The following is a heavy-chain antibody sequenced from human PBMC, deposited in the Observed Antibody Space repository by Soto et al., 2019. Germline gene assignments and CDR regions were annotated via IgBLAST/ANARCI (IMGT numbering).Heavy chain of an antibody. D-gene: IGHD2-2*01. V-gene: IGHV3-30-3*01. CDR2: ISYDGSNK. Sequence: PGGSLRLSCAASGFTFSSYAMHWVRQVPGKGLEWVAVISYDGSNKYYADSVKGRFTISRDNSKNTLYLQMNSLRAEDTAVYYCARGSSAAMYYYGMDVWGQGTTVTVSS. CDR3: ARGSSAAMYYYGMDV. J-gene: IGHJ6*02. CDR1: GFTFSSYA.